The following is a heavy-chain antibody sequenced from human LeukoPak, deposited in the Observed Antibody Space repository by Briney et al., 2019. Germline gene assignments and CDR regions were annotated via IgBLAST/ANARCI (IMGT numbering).Heavy chain of an antibody. CDR3: ARRYDYVWRYLSD. Sequence: SETLSLTCAVSGYSISSGYYWGWIRQPPGKWLEWIGSIYYSGSTYYNPSLKSRVTISVDTSKNQFSLKLSSVTAADTAVYYCARRYDYVWRYLSDWGQGTLVTVSS. CDR1: GYSISSGYY. J-gene: IGHJ4*02. CDR2: IYYSGST. D-gene: IGHD3-16*01. V-gene: IGHV4-38-2*01.